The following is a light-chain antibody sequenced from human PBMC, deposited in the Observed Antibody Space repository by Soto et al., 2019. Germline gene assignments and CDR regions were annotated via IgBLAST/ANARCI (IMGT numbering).Light chain of an antibody. V-gene: IGKV3-20*01. Sequence: IVLTQSPGTLSLSPGERATLSCRASQRVSSSYLAWYQQKPGQAPRLLIYGASSRATGIPDRFSGSGSGTDFTLTISRLEPANFAVVYCQQYGISFTLGPGTKVDIK. J-gene: IGKJ3*01. CDR2: GAS. CDR1: QRVSSSY. CDR3: QQYGISFT.